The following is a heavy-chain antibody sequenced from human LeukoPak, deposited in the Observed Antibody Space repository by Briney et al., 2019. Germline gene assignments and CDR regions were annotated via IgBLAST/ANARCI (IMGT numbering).Heavy chain of an antibody. V-gene: IGHV3-7*03. Sequence: PGGSLRLSCAASGFTFSSYWMSWVRQAPGKGLEWVANIKQDGSEKYYVDSVKGRFTISRDNSKNTLYLQMNSLRAEDTAVYYCAKTPWESDYSNHWYFDYWGQGTLVTVSS. CDR1: GFTFSSYW. J-gene: IGHJ4*02. CDR2: IKQDGSEK. D-gene: IGHD4-11*01. CDR3: AKTPWESDYSNHWYFDY.